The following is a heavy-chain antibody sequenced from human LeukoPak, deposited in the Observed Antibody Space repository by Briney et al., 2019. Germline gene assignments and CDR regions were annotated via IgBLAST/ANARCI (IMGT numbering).Heavy chain of an antibody. CDR2: INHSGST. CDR1: GGSFSGYY. V-gene: IGHV4-34*01. D-gene: IGHD5-18*01. Sequence: PSETLSLTCAVYGGSFSGYYWSWIRQPPGKGLEWIGEINHSGSTNYNPSLKSRVTISVDTSKNQFSLKLSSVTAADTAVYHCARGRYSYGRPYFDYWGQGTLVTVSS. J-gene: IGHJ4*02. CDR3: ARGRYSYGRPYFDY.